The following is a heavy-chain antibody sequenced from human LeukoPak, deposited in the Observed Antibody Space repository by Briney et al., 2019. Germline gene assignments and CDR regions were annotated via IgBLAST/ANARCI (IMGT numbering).Heavy chain of an antibody. V-gene: IGHV4-59*08. CDR1: GGSISNYH. CDR3: ARALYSTSALFDY. Sequence: SETLSLTCTVSGGSISNYHWNWIRQPPGKGLEWLGYIYYSGITNYNPSLKSRVTMSLDTSKNQFSLKLTSVTAADTAVYYCARALYSTSALFDYWGQGTLVTVSS. D-gene: IGHD6-6*01. CDR2: IYYSGIT. J-gene: IGHJ4*02.